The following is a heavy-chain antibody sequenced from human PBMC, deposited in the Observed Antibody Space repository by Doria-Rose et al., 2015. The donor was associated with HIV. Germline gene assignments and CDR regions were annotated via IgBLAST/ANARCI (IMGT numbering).Heavy chain of an antibody. D-gene: IGHD1-26*01. Sequence: QVQLQESGPGLVKPSETLSLTCSVSGGSISHYYWSWIRQPPGKGLEYIGDILYTGSTNYSPSLKSRVSISIDTSKNKFPLRLSSVTAADTAVYYCARVLSGTYDYWGQGTLVTVSS. CDR2: ILYTGST. CDR3: ARVLSGTYDY. J-gene: IGHJ4*02. CDR1: GGSISHYY. V-gene: IGHV4-59*01.